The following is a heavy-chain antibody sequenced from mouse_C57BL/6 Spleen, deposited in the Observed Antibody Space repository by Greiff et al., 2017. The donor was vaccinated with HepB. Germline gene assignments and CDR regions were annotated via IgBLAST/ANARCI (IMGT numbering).Heavy chain of an antibody. J-gene: IGHJ4*01. CDR3: AKDYYGSSGVYYAMDY. Sequence: EVQLQQSGPVLVKPGASVKMSCKASGYTFTDYYMNWVKQSHGKSLEWIGVINPYNGGTSYNQKFKGKATLTVDKSSSTAYMELNSLTSEDSAVYYCAKDYYGSSGVYYAMDYWGQGTSVTVSS. D-gene: IGHD1-1*01. CDR1: GYTFTDYY. V-gene: IGHV1-19*01. CDR2: INPYNGGT.